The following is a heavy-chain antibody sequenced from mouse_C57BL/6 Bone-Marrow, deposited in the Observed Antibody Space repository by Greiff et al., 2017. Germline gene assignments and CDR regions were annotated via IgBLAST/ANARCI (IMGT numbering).Heavy chain of an antibody. CDR2: IDPSDSYT. V-gene: IGHV1-59*01. CDR1: GYTFTSYW. J-gene: IGHJ3*01. D-gene: IGHD4-1*01. Sequence: VQLQQPGAELVRPGTSVKLSCKASGYTFTSYWMHWVKQRPGQGLEWIGVIDPSDSYTNSNQKFKGKATLTVDTSSSKAYMQLSSLTSEDSAVYYCARWQTGTWFAYWGQGTLVTVSA. CDR3: ARWQTGTWFAY.